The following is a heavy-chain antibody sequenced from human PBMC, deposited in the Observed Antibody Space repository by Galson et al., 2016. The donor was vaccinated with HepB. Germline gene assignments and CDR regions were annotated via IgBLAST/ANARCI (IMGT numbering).Heavy chain of an antibody. CDR3: ARPKQDYSLYAMDV. J-gene: IGHJ6*02. CDR2: IIPTFRTP. V-gene: IGHV1-69*13. CDR1: GGSFSTYG. D-gene: IGHD3-16*01. Sequence: SVKVSCKASGGSFSTYGISWVRQAPGQGLEWMGGIIPTFRTPNYALKLQGRVTITADESTSTVYMELSRLTSEDTAVYYCARPKQDYSLYAMDVWGQGTTVTVSS.